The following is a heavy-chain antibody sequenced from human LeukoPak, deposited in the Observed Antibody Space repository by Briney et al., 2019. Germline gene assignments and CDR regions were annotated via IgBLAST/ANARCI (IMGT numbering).Heavy chain of an antibody. CDR1: GFTFSSFE. CDR3: ARDLGAYSGNNWFDP. J-gene: IGHJ5*02. Sequence: GGSLRLSCVASGFTFSSFEMNWVRQAPGTGLEWLSYISSSGSTIYYADSVKGRFTISRDNAKNSLYLQMNSLRDEDTAVYYCARDLGAYSGNNWFDPWGQGTLVTVSS. V-gene: IGHV3-48*03. CDR2: ISSSGSTI. D-gene: IGHD1-26*01.